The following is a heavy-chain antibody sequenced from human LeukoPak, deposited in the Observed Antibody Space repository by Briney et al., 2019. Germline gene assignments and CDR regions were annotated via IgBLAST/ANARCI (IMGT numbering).Heavy chain of an antibody. J-gene: IGHJ4*02. V-gene: IGHV3-9*01. CDR3: ARDQYLWFGELYHY. CDR1: GFTFDDYA. Sequence: GGSLRLSCAASGFTFDDYAMHWVRQAPGKGLEWVSGISWNSGSIGYADSVKGRFTISRDNAKNSLYLQMNSLRAEDTAVYYCARDQYLWFGELYHYWGQGTLVTVSS. CDR2: ISWNSGSI. D-gene: IGHD3-10*01.